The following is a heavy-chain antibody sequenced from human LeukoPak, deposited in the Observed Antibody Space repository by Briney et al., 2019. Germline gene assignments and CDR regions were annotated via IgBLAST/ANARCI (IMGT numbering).Heavy chain of an antibody. Sequence: SETLSLTCTISGGSISDYYRSWIRQPPGKGLEWVAYMSYNDGATYNPSLKSRVTMSLDTSRNQFSLKLISVTAADTAVYYCARFLRGATNALEIWGQGTMVTVSS. CDR2: MSYNDGA. J-gene: IGHJ3*02. V-gene: IGHV4-59*13. D-gene: IGHD1-26*01. CDR3: ARFLRGATNALEI. CDR1: GGSISDYY.